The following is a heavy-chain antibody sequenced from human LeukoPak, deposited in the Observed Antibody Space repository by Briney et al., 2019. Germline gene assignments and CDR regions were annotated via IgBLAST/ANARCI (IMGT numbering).Heavy chain of an antibody. Sequence: GGSLRLSCAASGFTFSNYAMSWVRQAPGKGLEWVSDISASGGSTYYANSVKGRFTISRDHSQNTLYLQMNSLRAEDTAVYYCAKLGCSSTSCSMPLGYWGQGTLVTVSS. CDR2: ISASGGST. CDR3: AKLGCSSTSCSMPLGY. D-gene: IGHD2-2*01. V-gene: IGHV3-23*01. CDR1: GFTFSNYA. J-gene: IGHJ4*02.